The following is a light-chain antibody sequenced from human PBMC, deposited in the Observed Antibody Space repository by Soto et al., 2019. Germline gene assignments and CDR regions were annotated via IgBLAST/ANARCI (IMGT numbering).Light chain of an antibody. Sequence: EIVLTQSPGTLSLSPGERATLSCRASRSVSSSYLAWYQQKPGQAPRLLIYGASSRATGIPDRFSGSGSGTEFTLTISRLEPEDFAVYYCQQYGSSSFTFGPGTKVDIK. V-gene: IGKV3-20*01. CDR1: RSVSSSY. J-gene: IGKJ3*01. CDR2: GAS. CDR3: QQYGSSSFT.